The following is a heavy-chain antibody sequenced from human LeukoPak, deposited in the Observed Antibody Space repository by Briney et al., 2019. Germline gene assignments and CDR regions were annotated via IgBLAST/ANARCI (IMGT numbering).Heavy chain of an antibody. Sequence: PSETLSLTCTVSGYSISTNYYWAWIRQSPGTGLEGIGSVYHNGETYYNPSLKRRVIISVDTSKNEFSLRLTSVTAADTAVYYCVTPRSWELSDMAVWGKGTTVIVSS. V-gene: IGHV4-38-2*02. J-gene: IGHJ6*03. D-gene: IGHD1-26*01. CDR1: GYSISTNYY. CDR3: VTPRSWELSDMAV. CDR2: VYHNGET.